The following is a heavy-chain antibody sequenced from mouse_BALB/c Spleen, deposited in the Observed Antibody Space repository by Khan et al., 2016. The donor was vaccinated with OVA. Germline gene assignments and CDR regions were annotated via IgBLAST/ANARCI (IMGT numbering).Heavy chain of an antibody. CDR3: ARSAI. CDR1: GYSITSDYA. V-gene: IGHV3-2*02. CDR2: ISYSGST. D-gene: IGHD2-12*01. J-gene: IGHJ2*01. Sequence: EVKLEESGPGLVKPSQSLSLTCTVTGYSITSDYAWNWIRQFPGNKLEWMGYISYSGSTSYNPSLKSRISITRDTSKNQFFLQLNSVTTEDTAMYYCARSAIWGQGTTLTVSS.